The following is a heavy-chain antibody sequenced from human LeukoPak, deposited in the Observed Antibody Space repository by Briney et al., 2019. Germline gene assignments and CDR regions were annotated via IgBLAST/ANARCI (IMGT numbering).Heavy chain of an antibody. CDR1: RFTYSSYS. J-gene: IGHJ4*02. D-gene: IGHD3-10*01. CDR2: ISSSSSYI. Sequence: GGSLRLSCAASRFTYSSYSMTWVRQAPGKGLEWVSSISSSSSYIYYADSVKGRFTISRHNAKNSLYLQMNSLRVEDTAVYYCARDRVSGSGSIDYWGQGTLVTVSS. CDR3: ARDRVSGSGSIDY. V-gene: IGHV3-21*01.